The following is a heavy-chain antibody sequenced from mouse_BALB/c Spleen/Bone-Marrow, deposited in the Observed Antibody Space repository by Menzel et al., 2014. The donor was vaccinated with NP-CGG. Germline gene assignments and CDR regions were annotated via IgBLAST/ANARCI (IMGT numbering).Heavy chain of an antibody. J-gene: IGHJ2*01. D-gene: IGHD1-2*01. CDR3: ARDYGPFDY. Sequence: LVESGAELVKPGASVKLSCTASGFNIKDTYLHWVKQRPEQGLDWIGRIDPANGDTKYDPKFQGKATITADTSSNTAYLQLSSLTSEDTAVYYCARDYGPFDYWGQGTTLTVSS. V-gene: IGHV14-3*02. CDR2: IDPANGDT. CDR1: GFNIKDTY.